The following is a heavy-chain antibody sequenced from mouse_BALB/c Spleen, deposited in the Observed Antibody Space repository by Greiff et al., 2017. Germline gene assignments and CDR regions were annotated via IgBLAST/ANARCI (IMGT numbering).Heavy chain of an antibody. J-gene: IGHJ2*01. CDR2: IDPANGNT. CDR1: GFNIKDTY. V-gene: IGHV14-3*02. D-gene: IGHD2-3*01. CDR3: AIYVGYYVPDY. Sequence: VQLQQSGAELVKPGASVKLSCTASGFNIKDTYMHWVKQRPEQGLEWIGRIDPANGNTKYDPKFQGKATITADTSSNTAYLQLSSLTSEDTAVYYCAIYVGYYVPDYWGQGTTLTVSS.